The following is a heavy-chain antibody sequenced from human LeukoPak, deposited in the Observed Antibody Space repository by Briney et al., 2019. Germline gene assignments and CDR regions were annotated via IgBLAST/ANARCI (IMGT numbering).Heavy chain of an antibody. Sequence: PGGSLRLSCAVSGFTFSGFWMSWSRQAPGKGLEWVASINSDGSEGYYADVVKGRFTISRDNAKNSLYLQINSLRAEDTAVYYCARELAGRLDYWGQGTLVTVSS. D-gene: IGHD6-6*01. CDR2: INSDGSEG. CDR3: ARELAGRLDY. J-gene: IGHJ4*02. V-gene: IGHV3-7*03. CDR1: GFTFSGFW.